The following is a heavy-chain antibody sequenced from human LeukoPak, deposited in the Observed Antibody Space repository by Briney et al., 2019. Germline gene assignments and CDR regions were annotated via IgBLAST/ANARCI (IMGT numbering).Heavy chain of an antibody. CDR1: GGSISSYY. CDR3: ARDPGGDFLLDY. D-gene: IGHD2-21*02. Sequence: PSETLSLTCTVSGGSISSYYWSWIRQPPGKGLEWIGYIYYSGSTNYNPSLKSRVTISVDTSKNQFSLKLSSVTAADTAVYYCARDPGGDFLLDYWGQGTLVTVSS. CDR2: IYYSGST. J-gene: IGHJ4*02. V-gene: IGHV4-59*01.